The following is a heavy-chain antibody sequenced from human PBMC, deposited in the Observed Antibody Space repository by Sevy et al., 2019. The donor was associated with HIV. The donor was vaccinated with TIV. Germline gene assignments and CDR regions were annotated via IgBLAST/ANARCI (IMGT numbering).Heavy chain of an antibody. D-gene: IGHD2-2*03. CDR1: GYTFTNYD. Sequence: ASVKVSCKASGYTFTNYDINWVRQATGQGLEWMGWMNPNSGNTGYPQKFQGSVTMTRNTSISTAYMELSSLRSEDTAVYYCARGTVLLGIVVVPAARGWFDPWGQGTLVTVSS. V-gene: IGHV1-8*01. J-gene: IGHJ5*02. CDR3: ARGTVLLGIVVVPAARGWFDP. CDR2: MNPNSGNT.